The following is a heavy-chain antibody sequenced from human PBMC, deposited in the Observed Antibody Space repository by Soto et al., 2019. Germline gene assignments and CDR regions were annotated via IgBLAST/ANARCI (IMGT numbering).Heavy chain of an antibody. Sequence: GSPRRSRAVSGFTFSDYYMTWMRQAPVKGVEWGSYISSSTSHTKYADSVKGRFTISRDNAQKSLFLQMNSLRAQDTAVYYCRRGGGAAAHYFDFWGEEPLVTVS. J-gene: IGHJ4*02. CDR3: RRGGGAAAHYFDF. V-gene: IGHV3-11*03. CDR1: GFTFSDYY. CDR2: ISSSTSHT. D-gene: IGHD3-16*01.